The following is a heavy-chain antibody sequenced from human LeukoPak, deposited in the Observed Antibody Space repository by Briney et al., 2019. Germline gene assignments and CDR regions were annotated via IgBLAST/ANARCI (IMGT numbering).Heavy chain of an antibody. J-gene: IGHJ5*02. Sequence: SETLSLTCTVSGGSISSYYWSWIRQPAGKGLEWIGSIYYSGSTYYNPSLKSRVTISVDTSKNQFSLKLSSVTAADTAVYYCASMAAAGIYWFDPWGQGTLVTVSS. D-gene: IGHD6-13*01. V-gene: IGHV4-59*04. CDR2: IYYSGST. CDR3: ASMAAAGIYWFDP. CDR1: GGSISSYY.